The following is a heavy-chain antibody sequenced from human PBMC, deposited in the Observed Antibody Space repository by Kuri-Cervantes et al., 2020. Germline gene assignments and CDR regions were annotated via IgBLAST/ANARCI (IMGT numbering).Heavy chain of an antibody. J-gene: IGHJ4*02. D-gene: IGHD7-27*01. V-gene: IGHV4-34*01. CDR3: ARAYLGLGKLDY. Sequence: GSLRLSCAVYGGSFSGNYWTWIRQPPGKGLEWIGEINHSGSTNYNPSLKSRVTISVDTSKNQFSLKLSSVTAADTTVYYCARAYLGLGKLDYWGQGTLVTVSS. CDR1: GGSFSGNY. CDR2: INHSGST.